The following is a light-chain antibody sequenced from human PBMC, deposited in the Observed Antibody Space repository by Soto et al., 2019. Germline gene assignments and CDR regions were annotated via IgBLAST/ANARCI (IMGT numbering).Light chain of an antibody. Sequence: DIQMTQSPSSVSASGGDRVTITCRASQGISRWLDWYQQRPGKAPKLRIYAASSVQSEVPSRFSGSGSGTEVPNTIRNLQPEQFDAYYCQQANSFPFTFGGGTNVEIK. J-gene: IGKJ4*01. CDR2: AAS. CDR3: QQANSFPFT. CDR1: QGISRW. V-gene: IGKV1D-12*01.